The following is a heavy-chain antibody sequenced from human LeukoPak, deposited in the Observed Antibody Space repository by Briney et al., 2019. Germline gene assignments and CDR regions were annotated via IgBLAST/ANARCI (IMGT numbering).Heavy chain of an antibody. Sequence: GGSLRLSCAASGFTFSSYGMSWVRQAPGKGLEWVSAISGSGGSTYYADSVKGRFTISRDNSKNTLYLQMNSLRAEDTAVYYCAKASAGGYYDSSGYFLVEPLDYWGQGTLVTVSS. CDR2: ISGSGGST. CDR1: GFTFSSYG. CDR3: AKASAGGYYDSSGYFLVEPLDY. D-gene: IGHD3-22*01. V-gene: IGHV3-23*01. J-gene: IGHJ4*02.